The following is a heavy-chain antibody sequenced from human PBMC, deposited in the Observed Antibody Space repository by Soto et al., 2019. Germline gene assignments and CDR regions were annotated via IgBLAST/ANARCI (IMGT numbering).Heavy chain of an antibody. CDR1: GFTFSSYW. CDR3: ARAGPAASYTYTVDV. Sequence: GGSLRLSCAASGFTFSSYWIHWVRQAPGKGLVWVSRINSDGGRTNYADAVKGRFTISRDNAKNTLFLQMNSLRAEDTAVYYCARAGPAASYTYTVDVWGQGTTVTVSS. J-gene: IGHJ6*02. V-gene: IGHV3-74*01. D-gene: IGHD4-4*01. CDR2: INSDGGRT.